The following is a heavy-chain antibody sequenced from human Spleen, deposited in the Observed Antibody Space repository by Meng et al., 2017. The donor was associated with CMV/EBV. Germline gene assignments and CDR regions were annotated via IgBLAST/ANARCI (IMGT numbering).Heavy chain of an antibody. J-gene: IGHJ6*02. Sequence: ASVKVSCKASGYTFTSYGISWVRQAPGQGLEWMGWISAYNGNTNYAQKLQGRVTMTTDTSTSTVYMELSSLRSEDTAVYYCARDRVVPAAIWASYYYYGMDVWGQGTTVTVSS. CDR1: GYTFTSYG. D-gene: IGHD2-2*02. V-gene: IGHV1-18*01. CDR2: ISAYNGNT. CDR3: ARDRVVPAAIWASYYYYGMDV.